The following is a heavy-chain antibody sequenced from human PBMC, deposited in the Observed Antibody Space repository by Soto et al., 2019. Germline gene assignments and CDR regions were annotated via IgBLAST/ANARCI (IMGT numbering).Heavy chain of an antibody. CDR2: IWYDGSNK. J-gene: IGHJ4*02. D-gene: IGHD1-26*01. V-gene: IGHV3-33*01. CDR3: ARGSGIVGATYFDY. CDR1: GFTFSSYG. Sequence: QVQLVESGGGVVQPGRSLRLSCAASGFTFSSYGMHWVRQAPGKGLEWVAVIWYDGSNKYYADSVKGRFTISRDNSKNTLYLQMNSLRAEDTAVYYCARGSGIVGATYFDYWGQGTLVTVSS.